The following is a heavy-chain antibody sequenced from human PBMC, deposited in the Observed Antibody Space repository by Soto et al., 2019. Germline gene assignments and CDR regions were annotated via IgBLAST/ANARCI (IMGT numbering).Heavy chain of an antibody. Sequence: SETLSLTCAVYGGSFSGYYWGWIRHPPGKGLEWIGEINHSGSTNYNPSLKSRVTISVDTSKNQFSLKLSSVTAADTAVYYCARDYGIAVAGNWFDPWGQGTLVTVSS. D-gene: IGHD6-19*01. CDR2: INHSGST. V-gene: IGHV4-34*01. CDR3: ARDYGIAVAGNWFDP. CDR1: GGSFSGYY. J-gene: IGHJ5*02.